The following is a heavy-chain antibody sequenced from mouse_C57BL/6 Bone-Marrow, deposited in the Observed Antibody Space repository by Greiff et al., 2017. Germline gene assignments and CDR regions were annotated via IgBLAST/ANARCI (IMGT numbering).Heavy chain of an antibody. V-gene: IGHV1-55*01. Sequence: QVQLQQPGAELVKPGASVKMSCKASGYTFTSYWITWVKQRPGQGLEWIGDIYPGSGSTTYNEKFKSKATLTVDTASSTAYMQRRSLTSEDSAVYCCAREDYGRFAYWGQGALVTVSA. CDR2: IYPGSGST. CDR3: AREDYGRFAY. D-gene: IGHD1-1*01. J-gene: IGHJ3*01. CDR1: GYTFTSYW.